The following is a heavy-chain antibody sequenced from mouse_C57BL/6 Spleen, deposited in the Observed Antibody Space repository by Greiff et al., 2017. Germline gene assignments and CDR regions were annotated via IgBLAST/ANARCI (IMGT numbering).Heavy chain of an antibody. Sequence: VQRVESGAELVRPGASVTLSCKASGYTFTDYEMHWVKQTPVHGLEWIGAIDPETGGTAYNQKFKGKAILTADKSSSTAYMELRRLTSEDSAVYYCTRDYYGSSYKYFDVWGTGTTVTVSS. CDR3: TRDYYGSSYKYFDV. V-gene: IGHV1-15*01. D-gene: IGHD1-1*01. CDR2: IDPETGGT. CDR1: GYTFTDYE. J-gene: IGHJ1*03.